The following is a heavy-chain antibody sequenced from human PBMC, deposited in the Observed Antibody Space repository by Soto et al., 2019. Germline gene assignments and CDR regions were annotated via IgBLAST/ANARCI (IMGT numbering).Heavy chain of an antibody. D-gene: IGHD1-1*01. Sequence: ASVKVSCKASGYTFTSYGISWVRQAPGQGLEWMGWISAYNGNTNYAQKLQGRVTMTTDTSTSTAYMELRSLRSDDTAVYYCARTHRRHNWNDVIGYWGQGTRVTVSS. V-gene: IGHV1-18*04. J-gene: IGHJ4*02. CDR1: GYTFTSYG. CDR2: ISAYNGNT. CDR3: ARTHRRHNWNDVIGY.